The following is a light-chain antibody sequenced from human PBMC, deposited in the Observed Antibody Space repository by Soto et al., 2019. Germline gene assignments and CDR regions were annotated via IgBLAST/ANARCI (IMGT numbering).Light chain of an antibody. CDR3: QHYGNSPT. CDR2: GAS. Sequence: TQSPSTLSASVGDRVTITCRASQSVSGWLAWYQQKPGQAPRLLIYGASRRAGGIPDRFSGSGSGTDFTLSISRLEPEDFAVYWCQHYGNSPTFGQGTKVDIK. V-gene: IGKV3-20*01. CDR1: QSVSGW. J-gene: IGKJ1*01.